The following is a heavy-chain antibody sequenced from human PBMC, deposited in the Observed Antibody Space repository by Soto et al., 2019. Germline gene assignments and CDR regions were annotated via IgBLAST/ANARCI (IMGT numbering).Heavy chain of an antibody. J-gene: IGHJ4*02. CDR2: ISLLNGHT. Sequence: ASVKVSCKAADTTYGISWVRQAPGQGLERMGWISLLNGHTNNAPKLQGRVTMTTDTSTSTTYMELRSLTSDDTAVDYCATDGREHCISIKCPYFDNWGQGTLVTVSS. D-gene: IGHD2-2*01. CDR1: DTTYG. CDR3: ATDGREHCISIKCPYFDN. V-gene: IGHV1-18*04.